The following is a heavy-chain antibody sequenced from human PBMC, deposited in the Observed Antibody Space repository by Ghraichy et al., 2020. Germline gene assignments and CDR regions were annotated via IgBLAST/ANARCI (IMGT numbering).Heavy chain of an antibody. CDR1: GGSIRSSNYY. D-gene: IGHD3-3*01. CDR2: IYYGGHT. CDR3: ARSSYTSTYYGSFDF. J-gene: IGHJ4*02. V-gene: IGHV4-39*01. Sequence: SETLSLTCTVSGGSIRSSNYYWGWVRQTPEKWLEWIGSIYYGGHTYHNPSLRSRVTLSVDTAANQVSLRLHSVTAADTAVYYCARSSYTSTYYGSFDFWGQGTLVSVST.